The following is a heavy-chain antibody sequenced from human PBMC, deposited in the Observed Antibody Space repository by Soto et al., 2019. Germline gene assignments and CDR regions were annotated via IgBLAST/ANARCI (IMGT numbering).Heavy chain of an antibody. V-gene: IGHV4-31*03. CDR2: IYYSGST. CDR1: GGSITNGDYY. Sequence: QVQLQESGPGLVKPSQTLSLTCTVSGGSITNGDYYWSWIRQHPGKGLEWIGYIYYSGSTYYNPSLQSRVTISVDTSKNQFSLKLSSVTAADTAVYYCARGRGCTNGVCYGWTLDYWGQGTLVTVSS. CDR3: ARGRGCTNGVCYGWTLDY. D-gene: IGHD2-8*01. J-gene: IGHJ4*02.